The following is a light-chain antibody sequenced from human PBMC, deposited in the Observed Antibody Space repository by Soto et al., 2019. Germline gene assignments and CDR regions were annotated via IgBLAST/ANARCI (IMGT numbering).Light chain of an antibody. CDR2: EVI. V-gene: IGLV2-14*01. J-gene: IGLJ2*01. CDR3: SSYAASDNFVV. CDR1: SSDVGGYEY. Sequence: QSALTQPASVSGSPGQSITISCTGTSSDVGGYEYVSWYQQYPGKAPKLMIYEVIDRPAGAPRRFSGSKSGNTASLTVSGLQAEDEADYYCSSYAASDNFVVFGGGTKLTVL.